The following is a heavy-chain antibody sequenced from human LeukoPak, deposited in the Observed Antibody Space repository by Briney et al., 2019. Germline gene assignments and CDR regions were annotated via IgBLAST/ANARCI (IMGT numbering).Heavy chain of an antibody. V-gene: IGHV4-39*01. Sequence: SETLSLTCIVSGDSISSSTYYWGWIRQPPGKGLEWIGSIYYSGSTYYNPSLKSRVTISVDTSKNQFSLKLSSVTAADTAVYYCARHINSFGEVTWFDPWGQGTLVTVSS. CDR2: IYYSGST. D-gene: IGHD3-10*01. CDR3: ARHINSFGEVTWFDP. J-gene: IGHJ5*02. CDR1: GDSISSSTYY.